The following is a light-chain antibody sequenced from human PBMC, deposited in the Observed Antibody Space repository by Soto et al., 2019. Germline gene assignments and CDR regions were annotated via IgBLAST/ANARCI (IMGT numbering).Light chain of an antibody. Sequence: EVVLTQSPGTLSLFPGERATLSSRASQSVNTKFFAWYQQKPGQAPRLLIHGAVNRATGIPDRFSGSGSGTDFTLSITKLEPEDLAVYYCQQYGNAPWTFGQGTKVEIK. CDR2: GAV. J-gene: IGKJ1*01. V-gene: IGKV3-20*01. CDR3: QQYGNAPWT. CDR1: QSVNTKF.